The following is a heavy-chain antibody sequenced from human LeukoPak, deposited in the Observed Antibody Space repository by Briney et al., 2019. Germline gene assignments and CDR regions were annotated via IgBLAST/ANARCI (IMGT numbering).Heavy chain of an antibody. CDR2: ISPRSGDT. V-gene: IGHV1-2*02. CDR3: ARGREIHGGSDTKLDDY. Sequence: ASVKVSCKASGYTFTDYYMHWVRQAPGQGLEWMGWISPRSGDTSYAQKFQGRVTMTRDTSINTVDMDLSGLTSDATAVFYCARGREIHGGSDTKLDDYWGQGTLVTVSS. J-gene: IGHJ4*02. D-gene: IGHD3-10*01. CDR1: GYTFTDYY.